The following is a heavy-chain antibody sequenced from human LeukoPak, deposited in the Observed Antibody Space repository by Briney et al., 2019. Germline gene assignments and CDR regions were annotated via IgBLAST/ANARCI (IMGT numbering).Heavy chain of an antibody. CDR2: ISYDGSNK. CDR3: AKSGQLDMRWDY. Sequence: GGSLRLSCAASGFTFSSYAMHWVRQAPGKGLEWVAVISYDGSNKYYADSVKGRFTISRDNSKNTLYLQMNSLRAEDTAAYYCAKSGQLDMRWDYWGQGTLVTVSS. V-gene: IGHV3-30-3*02. D-gene: IGHD6-13*01. CDR1: GFTFSSYA. J-gene: IGHJ4*02.